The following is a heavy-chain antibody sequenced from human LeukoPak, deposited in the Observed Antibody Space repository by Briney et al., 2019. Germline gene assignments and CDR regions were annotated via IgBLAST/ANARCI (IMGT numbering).Heavy chain of an antibody. D-gene: IGHD1-20*01. CDR3: ARSSVTADDFYYYYMDV. J-gene: IGHJ6*03. CDR2: IYYRGNT. V-gene: IGHV4-31*03. Sequence: PSETLSLTCTVSGGSISSGHYYWTWIRQHPGKGLEWIGYIYYRGNTYSNPSLTGRLTISVATSKNQFSLRLSSVTAADTAVYYCARSSVTADDFYYYYMDVWGKGTTVTVSS. CDR1: GGSISSGHYY.